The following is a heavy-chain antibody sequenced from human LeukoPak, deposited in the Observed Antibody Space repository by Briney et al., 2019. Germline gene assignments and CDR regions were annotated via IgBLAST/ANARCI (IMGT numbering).Heavy chain of an antibody. CDR2: ISSSGSTI. D-gene: IGHD1-14*01. V-gene: IGHV3-48*03. Sequence: GGSLRLSCAASGFTFSSYEMNWVRQAPGRGLEWVSYISSSGSTIYYADSVKGRFTISRDNAKNSLYLQMNSLRAEDTAVYFRARGGNRLKEFWGQGTLVTVSS. CDR1: GFTFSSYE. CDR3: ARGGNRLKEF. J-gene: IGHJ4*02.